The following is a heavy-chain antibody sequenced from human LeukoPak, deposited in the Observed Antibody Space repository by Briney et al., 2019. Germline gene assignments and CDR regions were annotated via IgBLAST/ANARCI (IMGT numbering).Heavy chain of an antibody. CDR3: ARDRGRLLDY. CDR2: IIPILGIA. V-gene: IGHV1-69*04. D-gene: IGHD2-15*01. J-gene: IGHJ4*02. CDR1: GGTFSIYA. Sequence: SVKVSFKASGGTFSIYAISWVRQAPGQGLEWMGRIIPILGIANYAQKFQGRVTITADKSTSTAYMELSSLRSEDTAVYYCARDRGRLLDYWGQGTLVTVSS.